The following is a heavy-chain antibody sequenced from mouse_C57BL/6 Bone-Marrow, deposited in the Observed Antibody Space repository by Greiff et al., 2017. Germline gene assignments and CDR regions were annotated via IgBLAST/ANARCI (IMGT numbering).Heavy chain of an antibody. V-gene: IGHV1-81*01. Sequence: QVQLLQSGAELARPGASVKLSCKASGYTFTSYGISWVKQRTGPGLEWIGEIYPRSGSTYYNEKFKGKATLTADKSSSTAYMKLRSLKSEDSAVYYCAESDYYGSRDAMDYWGQGTSVTVSA. J-gene: IGHJ4*01. CDR2: IYPRSGST. CDR1: GYTFTSYG. D-gene: IGHD1-1*01. CDR3: AESDYYGSRDAMDY.